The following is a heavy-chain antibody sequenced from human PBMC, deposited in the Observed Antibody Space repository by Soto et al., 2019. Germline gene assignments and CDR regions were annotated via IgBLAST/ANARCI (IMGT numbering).Heavy chain of an antibody. Sequence: GGSLRLSCAASGFTMRSYGMHWVRQAPGKGLEWVAVIWYDGSNKYYAESVKGRFTISRDNSKNTVYLQINSLRAEDTAVYYCARDPLAGIDYWGQGTLVTVSS. CDR3: ARDPLAGIDY. D-gene: IGHD6-19*01. CDR1: GFTMRSYG. CDR2: IWYDGSNK. J-gene: IGHJ4*02. V-gene: IGHV3-33*01.